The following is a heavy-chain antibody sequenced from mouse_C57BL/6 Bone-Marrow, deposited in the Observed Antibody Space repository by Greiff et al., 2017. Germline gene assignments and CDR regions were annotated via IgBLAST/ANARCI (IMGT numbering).Heavy chain of an antibody. Sequence: EVKLVESGGDLVKPGGSLKLSCAASGFTFSSYGLSWVRQTPAKRLEWVATISSGGSYTYYPDSVKGRFTISRDNAKSTLYLQMSSLKSEDTAMYYCARQTVVHYYAMDYWGQGTSVTVSS. CDR3: ARQTVVHYYAMDY. J-gene: IGHJ4*01. CDR1: GFTFSSYG. D-gene: IGHD1-1*01. V-gene: IGHV5-6*01. CDR2: ISSGGSYT.